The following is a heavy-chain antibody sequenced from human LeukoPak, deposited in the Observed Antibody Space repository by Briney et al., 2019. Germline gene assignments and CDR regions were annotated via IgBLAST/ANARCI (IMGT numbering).Heavy chain of an antibody. Sequence: GGSLRLSCAASGFTFSRDWMHWVRQAPGKGLVWVSRISEDGSITTYADSVQGRFTISRDNAKNSLYLQMNSLRAEDTALYYCAKGFSIRYFDWLLQHWGQGTLVTVSS. CDR1: GFTFSRDW. CDR3: AKGFSIRYFDWLLQH. D-gene: IGHD3-9*01. V-gene: IGHV3-74*03. CDR2: ISEDGSIT. J-gene: IGHJ1*01.